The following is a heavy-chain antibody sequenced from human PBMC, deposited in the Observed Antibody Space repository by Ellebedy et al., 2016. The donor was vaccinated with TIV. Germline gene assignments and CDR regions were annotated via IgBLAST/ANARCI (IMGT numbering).Heavy chain of an antibody. J-gene: IGHJ6*02. Sequence: GGSLRLSCAASGFTFSRFGMHWVRQAPGKGLEWVAVISFDGTNKYYGESAKGRFSISRDNSKNTLHLQMNSLRVEDTAVYYCAKEVCGDHPNYYSYALDVWGQGTTVTVSS. D-gene: IGHD2-21*01. CDR1: GFTFSRFG. CDR2: ISFDGTNK. CDR3: AKEVCGDHPNYYSYALDV. V-gene: IGHV3-30*18.